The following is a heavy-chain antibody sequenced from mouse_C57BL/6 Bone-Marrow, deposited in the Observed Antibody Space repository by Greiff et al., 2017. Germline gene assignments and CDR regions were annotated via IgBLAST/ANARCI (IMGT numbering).Heavy chain of an antibody. CDR3: ARRGGYDEGAWFAY. V-gene: IGHV5-15*01. CDR1: GFTFSDYG. CDR2: ISNLAYSI. J-gene: IGHJ3*01. D-gene: IGHD2-2*01. Sequence: EVMLVESGGGLVQPGGSLKLSCAASGFTFSDYGMAWVRQAPRKGPEWVAFISNLAYSIYYADTVTGRFTISRENAKNTLYLEMSSLRSEDTAMYYCARRGGYDEGAWFAYWGQGTLVTVSA.